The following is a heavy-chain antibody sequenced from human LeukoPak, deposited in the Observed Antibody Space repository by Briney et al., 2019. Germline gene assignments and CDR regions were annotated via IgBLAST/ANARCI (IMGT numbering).Heavy chain of an antibody. Sequence: GGALRLSCAASGFTFSSYGMHWVRQAPGKGLGRVAVISYDGSNKYYADSVEGRFTISRDNSNNTLYLQMNSLRAEDTAVYYCAKSLGYYDAFDIWGQGTMVTVSS. D-gene: IGHD2-15*01. V-gene: IGHV3-30*18. J-gene: IGHJ3*02. CDR2: ISYDGSNK. CDR1: GFTFSSYG. CDR3: AKSLGYYDAFDI.